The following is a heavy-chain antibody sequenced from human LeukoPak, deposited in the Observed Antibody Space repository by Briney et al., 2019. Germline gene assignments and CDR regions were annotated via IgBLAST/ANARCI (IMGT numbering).Heavy chain of an antibody. J-gene: IGHJ5*02. V-gene: IGHV4-59*12. D-gene: IGHD3-3*01. CDR1: GGSISSYY. CDR3: ARGTYYDFWSGYYKDNWFDP. CDR2: IYYSGST. Sequence: SETLSLTCIVSGGSISSYYWSWIRQPPGKGLEWIGYIYYSGSTNYNPSLKSRVTISVDTSKNQFSLKLSSVTAADTAVYYCARGTYYDFWSGYYKDNWFDPWGQGTLVTVSS.